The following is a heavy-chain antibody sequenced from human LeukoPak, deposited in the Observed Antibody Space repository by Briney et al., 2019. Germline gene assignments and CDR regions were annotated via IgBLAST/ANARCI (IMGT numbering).Heavy chain of an antibody. V-gene: IGHV4-38-2*02. CDR1: GYSISSGYY. CDR3: AREREGEGSYWYYYYYMDV. D-gene: IGHD3-10*01. J-gene: IGHJ6*03. CDR2: IYHSGST. Sequence: PSETLSLTCTVSGYSISSGYYWGWIRQPPGKGLEWIGSIYHSGSTYYNPSLKSRVTISVDTSKNQFSLKLSSVTAADTAVYYCAREREGEGSYWYYYYYMDVWGKGTTVTISS.